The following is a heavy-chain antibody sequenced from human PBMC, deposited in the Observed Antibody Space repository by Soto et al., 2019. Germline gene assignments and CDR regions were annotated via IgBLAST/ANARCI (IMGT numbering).Heavy chain of an antibody. CDR2: IYHSGST. CDR3: ARDLVAAAPIMDV. V-gene: IGHV4-4*02. D-gene: IGHD6-13*01. J-gene: IGHJ6*02. CDR1: GGSISSSNW. Sequence: PSETLSLTCAVSGGSISSSNWWSWVRQPPGKGLEWIGEIYHSGSTNYNPSLKSRVTISVDKSKNQFSLKLSSVTAADTAVYYGARDLVAAAPIMDVWGQGTTVTVSS.